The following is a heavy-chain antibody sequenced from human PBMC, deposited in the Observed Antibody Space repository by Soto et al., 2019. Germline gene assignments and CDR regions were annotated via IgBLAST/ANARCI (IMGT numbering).Heavy chain of an antibody. D-gene: IGHD1-26*01. CDR1: GGTFSSYA. V-gene: IGHV1-69*13. CDR3: ARVLDSGSYYLFDY. J-gene: IGHJ4*02. Sequence: GASVKVSCKASGGTFSSYAISWVRQAPGQGLEWMGVIIPIFGTANYAQKFQGRVTITADESTSTAYMELSSLRSEDTAVYYCARVLDSGSYYLFDYWGQGTLVTVSS. CDR2: IIPIFGTA.